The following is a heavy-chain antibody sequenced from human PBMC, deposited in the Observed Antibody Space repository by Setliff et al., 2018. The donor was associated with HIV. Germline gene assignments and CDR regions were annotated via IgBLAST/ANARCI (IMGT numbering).Heavy chain of an antibody. CDR1: EYTFTLYG. CDR2: INAGNGDT. V-gene: IGHV1-3*01. CDR3: ARGSTSSWSYHYMDV. J-gene: IGHJ6*03. Sequence: ASVKVSCKASEYTFTLYGIHWVRQAPGQRPEWVGWINAGNGDTEYSQKFQGRVTITRDTSASTAYMELSSLRSEDTAVYFSARGSTSSWSYHYMDVWGKGTTVTVSS. D-gene: IGHD6-6*01.